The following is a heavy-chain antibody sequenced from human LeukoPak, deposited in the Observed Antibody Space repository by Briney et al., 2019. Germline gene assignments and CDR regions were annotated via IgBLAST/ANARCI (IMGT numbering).Heavy chain of an antibody. D-gene: IGHD4-23*01. CDR3: ARDRWGHYGGLSGSDY. V-gene: IGHV3-21*01. CDR1: GFTFSSYS. J-gene: IGHJ4*02. CDR2: ISSSSSYI. Sequence: GGSLRLSCAASGFTFSSYSMNWVRQAPGKGLEWVSSISSSSSYIYYADSVKGRFTISRDNAKNSLYLQMNSLRAEDTAVYYCARDRWGHYGGLSGSDYWGQGTLLTVSS.